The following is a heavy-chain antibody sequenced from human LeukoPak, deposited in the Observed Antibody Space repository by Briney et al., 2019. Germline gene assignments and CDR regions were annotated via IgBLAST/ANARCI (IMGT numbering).Heavy chain of an antibody. V-gene: IGHV3-11*04. CDR1: GGSISTYY. D-gene: IGHD4-11*01. CDR3: ARYSSPVGNCFDP. CDR2: ISSDGNTI. J-gene: IGHJ5*02. Sequence: LSLTCTVSGGSISTYYWSWIRQPPGKGLEWVSYISSDGNTIYYADSVKGRFTISRDNAKNSLYLQMNSLRAEVTAVYYCARYSSPVGNCFDPWGQGTLVTVSS.